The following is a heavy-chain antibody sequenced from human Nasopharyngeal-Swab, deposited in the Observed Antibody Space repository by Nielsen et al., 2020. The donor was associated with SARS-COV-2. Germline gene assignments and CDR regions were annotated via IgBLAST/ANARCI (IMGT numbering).Heavy chain of an antibody. CDR1: GGSISSGGYY. CDR2: INHSGST. Sequence: SETLSLTCTVSGGSISSGGYYWSWIRQPPGKGLEWIGEINHSGSTNYNPSLKSRVTISVDTSKNQFSLKLSSVTAADTAVYYCARGANWFDPWGQGTLVTVSS. CDR3: ARGANWFDP. J-gene: IGHJ5*02. V-gene: IGHV4-39*07.